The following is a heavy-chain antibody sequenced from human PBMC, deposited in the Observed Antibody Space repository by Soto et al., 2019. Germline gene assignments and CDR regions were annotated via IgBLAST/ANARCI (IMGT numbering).Heavy chain of an antibody. CDR2: IYQTGRT. D-gene: IGHD2-2*01. J-gene: IGHJ6*02. CDR3: ARDPAPVPSLLDSGSYYYGMDV. Sequence: QVQLQESGPGLVKPSQTLSLTCTVSGGSITSGDYYWSWIRQPPGKGLEWIGDIYQTGRTDYNPSLTRRVSISVATSNHQCSLKVSAVTAAATPVYYWARDPAPVPSLLDSGSYYYGMDVWGQGTRVTVSS. CDR1: GGSITSGDYY. V-gene: IGHV4-30-4*01.